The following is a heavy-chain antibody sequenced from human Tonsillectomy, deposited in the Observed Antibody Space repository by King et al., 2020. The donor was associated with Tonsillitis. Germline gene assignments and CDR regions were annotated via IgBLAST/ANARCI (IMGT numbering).Heavy chain of an antibody. V-gene: IGHV1-8*02. J-gene: IGHJ5*02. D-gene: IGHD6-19*01. CDR2: MNPNSGNT. CDR3: ARAYREWLRNWFDP. CDR1: GYTFTSYD. Sequence: VQLVESGAEVKKPGASVKVSCKASGYTFTSYDINWVRQATGQGLEWMGWMNPNSGNTGYAQKFQGRVTMTRNTSISTAYMELSSLRSEDTAVYYWARAYREWLRNWFDPWGQGTLVTVPP.